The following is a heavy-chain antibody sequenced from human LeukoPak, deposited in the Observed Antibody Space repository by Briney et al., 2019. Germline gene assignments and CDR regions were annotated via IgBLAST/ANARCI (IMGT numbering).Heavy chain of an antibody. CDR2: INPNSGGT. CDR1: GYTFIGHY. J-gene: IGHJ4*02. Sequence: ASVKVSCKASGYTFIGHYLHWVRQAPGQGPEWMGRINPNSGGTKYAQKFQNRVTMTSDTSVSTAYMELNGLRSDDTAIYYCTRSWIQLWTPDFDHWGQGTLVTVSS. D-gene: IGHD5-18*01. V-gene: IGHV1-2*06. CDR3: TRSWIQLWTPDFDH.